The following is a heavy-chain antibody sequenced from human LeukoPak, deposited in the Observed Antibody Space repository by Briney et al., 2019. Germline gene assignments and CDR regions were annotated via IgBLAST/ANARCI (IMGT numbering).Heavy chain of an antibody. V-gene: IGHV3-9*01. D-gene: IGHD4-11*01. J-gene: IGHJ4*02. Sequence: PEGSLRLSCAASGFTFDDYAMHWVRQAPGKGLEWVSGISWNSGSIGYADSVKGRFTISRDNAKNSLYLQTNSLRAEDTALYYCAKEITATGLDYWGQGTLVTVSS. CDR3: AKEITATGLDY. CDR2: ISWNSGSI. CDR1: GFTFDDYA.